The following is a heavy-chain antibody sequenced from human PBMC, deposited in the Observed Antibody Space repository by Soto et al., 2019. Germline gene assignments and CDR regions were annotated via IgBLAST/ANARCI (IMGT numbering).Heavy chain of an antibody. Sequence: SETLSLTCTVSGGSIANNNYFWVWVRQPPGKGLEWIGSAAYSGGTYKNPSLKSRVTVSVDTSKNQFSLKLTSVTAADTAVYYCAKVVVGATSHSDFDSWGQGTLVTVS. CDR1: GGSIANNNYF. D-gene: IGHD2-15*01. V-gene: IGHV4-39*01. CDR3: AKVVVGATSHSDFDS. J-gene: IGHJ4*02. CDR2: AAYSGGT.